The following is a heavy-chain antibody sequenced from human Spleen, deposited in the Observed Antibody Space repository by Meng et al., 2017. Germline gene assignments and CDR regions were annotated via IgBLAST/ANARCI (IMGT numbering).Heavy chain of an antibody. CDR1: GFTLDDYG. V-gene: IGHV3-20*04. CDR3: ARRSLGSSLDY. Sequence: GESLKISCAASGFTLDDYGMNWVRQAPGKGLEWVSGVNWNGGTILYADSVKGRFTISRDNAKNSLYLQMNSLRAEDTAVYYCARRSLGSSLDYWGQGNLVTVSS. J-gene: IGHJ4*02. CDR2: VNWNGGTI. D-gene: IGHD6-13*01.